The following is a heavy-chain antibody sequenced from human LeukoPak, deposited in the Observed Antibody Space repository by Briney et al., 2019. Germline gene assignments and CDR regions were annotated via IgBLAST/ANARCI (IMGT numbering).Heavy chain of an antibody. J-gene: IGHJ4*02. CDR1: GYTFTGYY. Sequence: ASVKVSCKASGYTFTGYYMHWVRQAPGQRLEWMGWINPNSSGTNYAQKFQGRVTMTRDTSISTAYMELSRLRSDDTAVYYCARDSIPLLAAIDYWGQGTLVTVSS. D-gene: IGHD5-24*01. CDR2: INPNSSGT. V-gene: IGHV1-2*02. CDR3: ARDSIPLLAAIDY.